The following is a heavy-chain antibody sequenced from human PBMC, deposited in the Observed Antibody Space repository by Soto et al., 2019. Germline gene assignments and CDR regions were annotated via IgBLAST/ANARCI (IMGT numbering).Heavy chain of an antibody. CDR2: MNPSSANT. V-gene: IGHV1-8*01. Sequence: QVQLVQSGAEVKKPGASVKDSCKASGYTFTSYDITWVRQAAGQGLEWMGWMNPSSANTGYTQKFQGRVTMTRDTSISTAYMELSNLTSEDTAMYYCVRVEAQPSANWVDPWGQGTLVPVSS. CDR3: VRVEAQPSANWVDP. CDR1: GYTFTSYD. D-gene: IGHD1-1*01. J-gene: IGHJ5*02.